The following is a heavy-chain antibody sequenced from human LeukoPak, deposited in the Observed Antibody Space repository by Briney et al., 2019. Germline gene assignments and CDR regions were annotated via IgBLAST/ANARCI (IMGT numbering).Heavy chain of an antibody. CDR2: INPNGGSA. D-gene: IGHD2-21*01. Sequence: GASVTVSCKASGYTFSSYYIHWVRQAPGQGLEWMGKINPNGGSANYAQTFQGRVTLTRDSSTSTVYMQLSSLRSEDTAVYYCARDGFAVIGVTWSDHWGQGTLVTVSS. CDR3: ARDGFAVIGVTWSDH. J-gene: IGHJ4*02. V-gene: IGHV1-46*01. CDR1: GYTFSSYY.